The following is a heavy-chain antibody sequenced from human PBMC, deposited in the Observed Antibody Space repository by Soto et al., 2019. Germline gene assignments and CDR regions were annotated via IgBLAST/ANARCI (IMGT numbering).Heavy chain of an antibody. CDR1: GFTFSSYG. Sequence: QVQLVESGGGVVQPGRSLRLSCAASGFTFSSYGMHWVRQAPGKGLEWVAVISYDGSNKYYADSVKGRFTISRDNSKNTLYLQMNSLRAEDTAVYYCAKDHEPVDIAYYFDYWGQGTLVTVSS. CDR2: ISYDGSNK. J-gene: IGHJ4*02. CDR3: AKDHEPVDIAYYFDY. D-gene: IGHD2-2*03. V-gene: IGHV3-30*18.